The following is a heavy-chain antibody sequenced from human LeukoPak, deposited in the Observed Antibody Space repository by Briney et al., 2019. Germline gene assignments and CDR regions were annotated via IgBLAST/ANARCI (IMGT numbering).Heavy chain of an antibody. D-gene: IGHD6-13*01. Sequence: GESLKISCKVSGYSLTNNWIGWVRQMPGKGLEWMGIIYPGDSDTRYSPSFQGQVTISADKSISTTYLQWSSLKASDTAMYYCARPSYSSSWLPFDYWGQGTLVTVPS. CDR2: IYPGDSDT. CDR3: ARPSYSSSWLPFDY. J-gene: IGHJ4*02. CDR1: GYSLTNNW. V-gene: IGHV5-51*01.